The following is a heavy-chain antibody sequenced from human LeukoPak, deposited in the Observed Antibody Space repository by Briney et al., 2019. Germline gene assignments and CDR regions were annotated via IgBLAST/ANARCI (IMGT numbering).Heavy chain of an antibody. D-gene: IGHD5-12*01. CDR2: IIPIFGTA. CDR3: ARENGYDRDRELTL. CDR1: GGTFTSYT. J-gene: IGHJ4*02. Sequence: SVKVSCKASGGTFTSYTINWVRQTPGQGLEWMGGIIPIFGTANYAQKFQGRVTITADESTSTAYMELSSQRSEDTAVYYCARENGYDRDRELTLWGQGTLVAVSS. V-gene: IGHV1-69*13.